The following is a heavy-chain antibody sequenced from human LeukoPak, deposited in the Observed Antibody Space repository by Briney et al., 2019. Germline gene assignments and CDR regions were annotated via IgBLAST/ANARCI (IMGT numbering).Heavy chain of an antibody. CDR3: ARGTAEWLLSDY. J-gene: IGHJ4*02. Sequence: SCKASGYTFTDYYLHWVRQAPGKGLEWVAVIWYDGSNKYYADSVKGRFTTSRDNSKNTLYLQMNSLRAEDTAVYYCARGTAEWLLSDYWGQGTLVTVSS. D-gene: IGHD3-3*01. V-gene: IGHV3-33*01. CDR2: IWYDGSNK. CDR1: GYTFTDYY.